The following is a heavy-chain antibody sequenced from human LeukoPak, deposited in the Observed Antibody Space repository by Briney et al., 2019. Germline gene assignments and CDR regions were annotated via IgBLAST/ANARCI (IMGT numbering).Heavy chain of an antibody. CDR1: GYTFTSYG. J-gene: IGHJ5*02. D-gene: IGHD2-2*02. CDR2: ISAYNGNT. CDR3: ARWETKGYCSSTSCYMDTNWFDP. V-gene: IGHV1-18*01. Sequence: ASVKVSCKASGYTFTSYGISWVRQAPGQRLEWMGWISAYNGNTNYAQKLQGRVTMTTDTSTSTAYMELRSLRSDDTAVYYCARWETKGYCSSTSCYMDTNWFDPWGQGTLVTVSS.